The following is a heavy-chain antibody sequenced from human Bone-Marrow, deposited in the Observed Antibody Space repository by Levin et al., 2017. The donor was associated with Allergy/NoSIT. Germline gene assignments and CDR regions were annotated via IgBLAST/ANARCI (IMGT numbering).Heavy chain of an antibody. CDR2: MSSSGSTI. J-gene: IGHJ4*02. CDR1: GFTFSDHY. D-gene: IGHD3-16*01. CDR3: ARNTGELDY. Sequence: GESLKISCLASGFTFSDHYMSWIRQAPGKGLEWVSYMSSSGSTIYYADSVKGRFTISRDNAKNSLYLQMNSLRAEDAAVYYCARNTGELDYWGQGTLVTVSS. V-gene: IGHV3-11*01.